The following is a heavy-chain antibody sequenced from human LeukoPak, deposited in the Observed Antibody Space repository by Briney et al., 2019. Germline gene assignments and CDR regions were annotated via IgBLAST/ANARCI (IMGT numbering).Heavy chain of an antibody. D-gene: IGHD1-20*01. J-gene: IGHJ4*02. V-gene: IGHV5-51*01. CDR2: IYPGDSDT. Sequence: GESLKISCKGSGYSFTSYWIGWVRQMPGKGLEWMGIIYPGDSDTRYSPPFQGQVTISADKSISTAYLQWSSLEASDTAMYYCARRVDNWNLDYWGQGTLVTVSS. CDR3: ARRVDNWNLDY. CDR1: GYSFTSYW.